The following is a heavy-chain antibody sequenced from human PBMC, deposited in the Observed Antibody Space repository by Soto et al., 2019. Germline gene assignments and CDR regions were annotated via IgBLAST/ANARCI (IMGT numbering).Heavy chain of an antibody. V-gene: IGHV1-18*04. CDR2: ISAYNGNT. J-gene: IGHJ6*02. CDR3: ARDRYCSSTSCYSYYYYGMGV. D-gene: IGHD2-2*02. Sequence: QVQLVQSGAEVKKPGASVKVSCKASGYTFTSYGISWVRQAPGQGLEWMGWISAYNGNTNYAQKLQGRVTMTTDTSTSTAYMELRSLRSDDTAVYYCARDRYCSSTSCYSYYYYGMGVWGQGTTVTVSS. CDR1: GYTFTSYG.